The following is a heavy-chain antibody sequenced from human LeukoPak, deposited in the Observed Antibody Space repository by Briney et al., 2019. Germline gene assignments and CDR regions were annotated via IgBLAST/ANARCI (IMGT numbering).Heavy chain of an antibody. D-gene: IGHD2-2*01. J-gene: IGHJ4*02. Sequence: PGGSLRLSCAASGFTVSTNYMSWVRQAPGKGLEWVAVIFKGGDTDYADSVKGRFTISRDNYKNTLYLQLNSLRGEDTAVYYCARENGHCSTTSCPFGYWGQGALVAVSS. CDR1: GFTVSTNY. CDR3: ARENGHCSTTSCPFGY. V-gene: IGHV3-66*02. CDR2: IFKGGDT.